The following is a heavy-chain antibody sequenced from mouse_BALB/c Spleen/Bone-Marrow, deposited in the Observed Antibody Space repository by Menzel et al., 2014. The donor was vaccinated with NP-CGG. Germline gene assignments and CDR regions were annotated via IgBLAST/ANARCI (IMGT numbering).Heavy chain of an antibody. CDR3: TRYGNSHYYAMDY. CDR2: IYPSDSYT. Sequence: QVQLQQSGAELVRPGASVKLSCRVSGYTFTSYWVNWVKQRTGQGLEWIGNIYPSDSYTNYNQRFKDKATLTVDKSSSTAYMQLSSPTSEDSAVYYCTRYGNSHYYAMDYWGQGTSVTVSS. D-gene: IGHD1-1*01. J-gene: IGHJ4*01. V-gene: IGHV1-69*02. CDR1: GYTFTSYW.